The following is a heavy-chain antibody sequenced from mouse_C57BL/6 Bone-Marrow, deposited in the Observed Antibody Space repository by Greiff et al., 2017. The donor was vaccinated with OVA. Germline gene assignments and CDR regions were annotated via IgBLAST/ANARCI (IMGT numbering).Heavy chain of an antibody. J-gene: IGHJ2*01. CDR2: ISSGGSYT. D-gene: IGHD4-1*01. Sequence: EVHLVESGGDLVKPGGSLKLSCAASGFTFSSYGMSWVRQTPDKRLEWVATISSGGSYTYYPDSVKGRFTISRDNAKNTLYLQMSSLKSEDTAMYYCARHKLGPGDYWGQGTTLTGSS. CDR1: GFTFSSYG. V-gene: IGHV5-6*01. CDR3: ARHKLGPGDY.